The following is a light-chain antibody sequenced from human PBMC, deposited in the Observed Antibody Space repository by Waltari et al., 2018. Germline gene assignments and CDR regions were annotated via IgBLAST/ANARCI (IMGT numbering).Light chain of an antibody. Sequence: QSALTQPASVSGSPGQSITISCTGISSNVGGYNYASWYQQHRGKDPNLIIYDVSYRPSGVSNRFAGSKSGNTASLTISGLQAEDEADYYCSSYRTSNTLDVVFGGGTKLNVL. CDR1: SSNVGGYNY. J-gene: IGLJ2*01. CDR3: SSYRTSNTLDVV. CDR2: DVS. V-gene: IGLV2-14*03.